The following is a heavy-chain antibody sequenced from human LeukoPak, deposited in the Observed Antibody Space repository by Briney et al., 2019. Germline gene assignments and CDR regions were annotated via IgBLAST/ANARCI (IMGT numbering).Heavy chain of an antibody. CDR2: IYPGDSDT. Sequence: GESLKISCKGSGYSCTSYWIGWVRQMPGKGLEWMGIIYPGDSDTRYSPSFQGQVPISADKSISTAYLQWSSLKASDTAMYYCARLVISIGNWFDPWGQGTLVTVSS. D-gene: IGHD3-22*01. CDR3: ARLVISIGNWFDP. CDR1: GYSCTSYW. V-gene: IGHV5-51*01. J-gene: IGHJ5*02.